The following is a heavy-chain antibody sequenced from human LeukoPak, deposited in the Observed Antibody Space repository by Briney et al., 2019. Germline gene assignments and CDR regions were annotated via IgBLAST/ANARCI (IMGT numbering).Heavy chain of an antibody. CDR1: RFSFNDAW. CDR2: IKRKTDGGTT. Sequence: PGGSLRLSCAASRFSFNDAWMSWVRQAPGKGLEWVGRIKRKTDGGTTDYAAPVKGRFSISRDDSKTSLYLQMNNLQTEDTAVYYCTTDTRRVVVPKWGQGTLVTVSS. V-gene: IGHV3-15*01. CDR3: TTDTRRVVVPK. J-gene: IGHJ4*02. D-gene: IGHD2-15*01.